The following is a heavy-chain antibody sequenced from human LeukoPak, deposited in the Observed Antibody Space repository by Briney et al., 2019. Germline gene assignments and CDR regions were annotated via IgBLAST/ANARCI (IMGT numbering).Heavy chain of an antibody. CDR2: ISWNSGSI. V-gene: IGHV3-9*01. Sequence: PGGSLRLSCAASGFTFDDYAMHWVRQAPGKGLEGVSGISWNSGSIVYADSVKGRFTISRDNAKNSLYLQMNSLRAEDTALYYCAKDMGGAVAGFDYWGQGTLVTVSS. CDR3: AKDMGGAVAGFDY. CDR1: GFTFDDYA. J-gene: IGHJ4*02. D-gene: IGHD6-19*01.